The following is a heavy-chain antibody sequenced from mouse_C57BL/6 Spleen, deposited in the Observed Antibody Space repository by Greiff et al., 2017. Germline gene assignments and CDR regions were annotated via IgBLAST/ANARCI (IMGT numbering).Heavy chain of an antibody. CDR3: VRFLYDGSSQSYYAMDY. J-gene: IGHJ4*01. Sequence: VHVVESGAELVRPGTSVKVSCKASGYSFTNYLIEWVKQRPGQGLEWIGVINPGSGGTNYNEKFKGKATLTADKSSSTAYMQLSSLTSEDSAVYFCVRFLYDGSSQSYYAMDYWGQGASVTVSS. V-gene: IGHV1-54*01. D-gene: IGHD1-1*01. CDR1: GYSFTNYL. CDR2: INPGSGGT.